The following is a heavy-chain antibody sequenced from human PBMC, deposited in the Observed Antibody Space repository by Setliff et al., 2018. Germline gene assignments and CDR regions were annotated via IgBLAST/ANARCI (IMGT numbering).Heavy chain of an antibody. Sequence: SETLSLTCTVSRGSINSHYWSWIRQPPGKGLEWIGRIHYRGTTYSNASLASRLTISVDTAKNQFSLKLTSVTAADTAVYYCARTGTYRYFDYWGQGTRVTVSS. CDR3: ARTGTYRYFDY. CDR2: IHYRGTT. V-gene: IGHV4-59*05. D-gene: IGHD1-1*01. CDR1: RGSINSHY. J-gene: IGHJ4*02.